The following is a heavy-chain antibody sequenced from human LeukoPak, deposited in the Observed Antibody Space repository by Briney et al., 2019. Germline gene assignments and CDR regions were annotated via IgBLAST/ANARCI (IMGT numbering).Heavy chain of an antibody. CDR1: GFTFSTYI. Sequence: KTGGSLRLSCAASGFTFSTYIMNWVRQAPGKGLEWVSSISSSSTYTYYADSVKGRFTISRDNAKNSLYLQMNSLRAEDTAVYYWARGVGANGPSPFDYWGQGTLVTVSS. CDR2: ISSSSTYT. V-gene: IGHV3-21*01. D-gene: IGHD1-26*01. J-gene: IGHJ4*02. CDR3: ARGVGANGPSPFDY.